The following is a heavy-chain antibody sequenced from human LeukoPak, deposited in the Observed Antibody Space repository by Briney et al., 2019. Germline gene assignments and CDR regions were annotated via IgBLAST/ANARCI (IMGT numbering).Heavy chain of an antibody. J-gene: IGHJ5*01. Sequence: SAKVSGKGCGGTFNSNAINWVGQPPGKELEWIGGIIPIFGTANYAQKFQGRVTITTDESTSTTYMKLSSLKSEDTAVYSCLRDRVGSSSFQEVNWFDPWGQGTLVTVSS. CDR1: GGTFNSNA. V-gene: IGHV1-69*05. D-gene: IGHD6-13*01. CDR2: IIPIFGTA. CDR3: LRDRVGSSSFQEVNWFDP.